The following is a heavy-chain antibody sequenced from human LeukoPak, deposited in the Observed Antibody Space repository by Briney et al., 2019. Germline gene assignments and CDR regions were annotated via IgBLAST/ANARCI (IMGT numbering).Heavy chain of an antibody. CDR2: INHSGST. Sequence: SETLSLTCAVYGGSFSGYYWSWIRQPREKGLEWIGEINHSGSTNYNPSLKSRVAILVDTSKNQFSLKLSSVTAADTAVYYCARGHSPVTTKVSYFQHWGQGTLVTVSS. V-gene: IGHV4-34*01. J-gene: IGHJ1*01. CDR1: GGSFSGYY. CDR3: ARGHSPVTTKVSYFQH. D-gene: IGHD4-17*01.